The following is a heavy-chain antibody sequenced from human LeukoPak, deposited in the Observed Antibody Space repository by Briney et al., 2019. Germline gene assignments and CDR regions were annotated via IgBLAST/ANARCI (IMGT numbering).Heavy chain of an antibody. CDR2: IYHSGST. V-gene: IGHV4-30-2*01. Sequence: SETLSLTCAVSGGSISSGGYSWSWIRQPPGKGLEWIGYIYHSGSTYYNPSLKSRVTISVDRSKNQFSLKLSSVTAADTAVYYCARDDPRMDVWGQGTTVTVSS. CDR1: GGSISSGGYS. J-gene: IGHJ6*02. CDR3: ARDDPRMDV.